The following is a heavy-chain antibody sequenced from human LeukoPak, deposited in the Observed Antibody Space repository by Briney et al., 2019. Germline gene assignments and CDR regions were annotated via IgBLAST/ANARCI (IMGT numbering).Heavy chain of an antibody. D-gene: IGHD3-10*01. V-gene: IGHV4-38-2*02. CDR1: GYSISSGYY. CDR3: ARRHYYGSGSYYYYMDV. Sequence: PSETLSLTCTVSGYSISSGYYWGWIRQPPVKGLEWIGSIYHSGGTYYNPSLKSRVTISVDTSKNQFSLKLSSVTAADTAVYYCARRHYYGSGSYYYYMDVWGKGTTVTVSS. J-gene: IGHJ6*03. CDR2: IYHSGGT.